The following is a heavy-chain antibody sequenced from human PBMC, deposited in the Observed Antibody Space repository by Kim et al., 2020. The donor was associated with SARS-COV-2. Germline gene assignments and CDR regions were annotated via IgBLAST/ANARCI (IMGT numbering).Heavy chain of an antibody. CDR1: GFTFSRYW. V-gene: IGHV3-7*01. J-gene: IGHJ5*02. CDR2: IKQDGSEQ. Sequence: GGSLRLSCAASGFTFSRYWMNWLRQAPGKGLEWVANIKQDGSEQYYVDSVKGRFTISRDNAKNSLYLQMNSLRAEDTAMYYCARVQNNWFDPWGQGTLVMVSS. CDR3: ARVQNNWFDP.